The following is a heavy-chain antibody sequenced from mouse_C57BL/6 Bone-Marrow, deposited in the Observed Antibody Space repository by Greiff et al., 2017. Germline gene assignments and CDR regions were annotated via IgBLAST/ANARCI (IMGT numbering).Heavy chain of an antibody. CDR3: ALILCISTVVALRYFDV. CDR1: GFSLTSYA. V-gene: IGHV2-9-1*01. Sequence: QVQLQQSGPGLVAPSQSLSITCTVSGFSLTSYAISWVRQPPGKGLEWLGVIWTGGGTNYNPALKSRLSISKDNSKSQVFLKMNSLQTDDTSRYYCALILCISTVVALRYFDVWGTGTTVTVSS. J-gene: IGHJ1*03. D-gene: IGHD1-1*01. CDR2: IWTGGGT.